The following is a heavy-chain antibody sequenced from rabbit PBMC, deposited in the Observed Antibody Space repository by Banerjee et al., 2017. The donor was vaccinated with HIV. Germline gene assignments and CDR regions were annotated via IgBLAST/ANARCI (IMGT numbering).Heavy chain of an antibody. CDR3: VRVAGYAGYGYDTRLDL. CDR2: IYAGSSGST. J-gene: IGHJ3*01. CDR1: GFSFSSSYY. V-gene: IGHV1S45*01. Sequence: QEQLEESGGDLVKPEGSLTLTCTASGFSFSSSYYMCWVRQAPGKGLEWIGCIYAGSSGSTYYATWVNGRFTIANNNAQNTVDLQMNSLTAADTATYFCVRVAGYAGYGYDTRLDLWGPGTLVTVS. D-gene: IGHD7-1*01.